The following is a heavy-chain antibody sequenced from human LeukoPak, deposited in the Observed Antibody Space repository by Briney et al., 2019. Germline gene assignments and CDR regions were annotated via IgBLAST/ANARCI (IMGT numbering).Heavy chain of an antibody. D-gene: IGHD3-22*01. CDR3: ARGRRDSSASYYFDY. CDR2: IYYSGST. CDR1: GVSISSYY. V-gene: IGHV4-59*01. Sequence: PETLSLTCTVSGVSISSYYWSWIRQPPGKGLEWIGYIYYSGSTNYNPSLKSRVTISVDTSKNQFSLKLSSVTAADTAVYYCARGRRDSSASYYFDYWGQGTLVTVSS. J-gene: IGHJ4*02.